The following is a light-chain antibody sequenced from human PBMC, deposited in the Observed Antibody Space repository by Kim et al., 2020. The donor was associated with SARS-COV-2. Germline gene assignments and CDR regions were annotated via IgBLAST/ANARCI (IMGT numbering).Light chain of an antibody. J-gene: IGLJ1*01. Sequence: QANPNACTGTSSDVGSYNSVSWYQQHPSKAPKLLIYAVSNRPSGVSNRFSGSESGNTASLTISGLQAEDEADYYCSSYTRSSTNYVFGTGTQLTVL. CDR2: AVS. CDR1: SSDVGSYNS. V-gene: IGLV2-14*03. CDR3: SSYTRSSTNYV.